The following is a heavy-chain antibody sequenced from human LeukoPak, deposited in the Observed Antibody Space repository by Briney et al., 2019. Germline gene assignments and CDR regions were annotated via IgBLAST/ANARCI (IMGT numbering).Heavy chain of an antibody. Sequence: GGSLRLSCLASGFTVSSTYMGWVRQAPGKGLEWVSVTYSGGSTYYADSVKGRCTISRDNSKNTLYLQMNSLRGEDTAVYYCASGIRAFDNWGQGTLVTVSS. D-gene: IGHD1-26*01. CDR1: GFTVSSTY. CDR2: TYSGGST. V-gene: IGHV3-66*01. J-gene: IGHJ4*02. CDR3: ASGIRAFDN.